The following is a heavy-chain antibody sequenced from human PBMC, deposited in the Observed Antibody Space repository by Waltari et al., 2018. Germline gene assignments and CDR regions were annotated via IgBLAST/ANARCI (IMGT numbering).Heavy chain of an antibody. CDR2: NNPSGRST. V-gene: IGHV1-46*01. Sequence: QVQLVQSGAEVKKPGASVKISCKTSEYTFTSSYIHWVRQAPGQGLEWMGRNNPSGRSTIYAQKFQGRVTMTRDTSTSTVYMELSSLRSEDTAVYYCALDTGALWMDVWGQGTTVTVSS. J-gene: IGHJ6*02. CDR1: EYTFTSSY. D-gene: IGHD2-21*01. CDR3: ALDTGALWMDV.